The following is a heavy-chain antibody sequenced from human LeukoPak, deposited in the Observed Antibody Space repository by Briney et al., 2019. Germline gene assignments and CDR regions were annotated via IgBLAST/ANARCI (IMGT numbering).Heavy chain of an antibody. J-gene: IGHJ5*02. Sequence: GGSLRLSCAASGFTFSSYSMKWVRQAPGKGLEWVSSISSSSSDIYYADSVKGRFTISRDNAKNSLYLQMNSLRVEDTAIYYCARVFCRITACYGSPWGQGILVIISS. D-gene: IGHD2-2*01. CDR3: ARVFCRITACYGSP. CDR1: GFTFSSYS. V-gene: IGHV3-21*01. CDR2: ISSSSSDI.